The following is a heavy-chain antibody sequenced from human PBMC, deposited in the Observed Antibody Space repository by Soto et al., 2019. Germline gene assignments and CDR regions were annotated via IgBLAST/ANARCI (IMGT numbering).Heavy chain of an antibody. CDR3: ARHYYDFWSGYYDYYYYMDV. V-gene: IGHV4-59*08. CDR1: GGSISSYY. Sequence: SETLSLTCTVSGGSISSYYWSWIRQPPGKGLEWIGYIYYSGSTNYNPSLKSRVTISVDTSKNQFSLKLSSVTAADTAVYYCARHYYDFWSGYYDYYYYMDVWGKGTTVTVSS. D-gene: IGHD3-3*01. J-gene: IGHJ6*03. CDR2: IYYSGST.